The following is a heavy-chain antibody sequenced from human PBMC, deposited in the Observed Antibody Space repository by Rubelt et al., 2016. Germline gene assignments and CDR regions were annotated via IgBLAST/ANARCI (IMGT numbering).Heavy chain of an antibody. Sequence: STYYNPSLKSRVTISVDTSKNQFSLKLSSVTAADTAVYYCARVHFGITIFGVVTEGYGMDVWGQGTTVTVSS. V-gene: IGHV4-39*01. CDR3: ARVHFGITIFGVVTEGYGMDV. D-gene: IGHD3-3*01. J-gene: IGHJ6*02. CDR2: ST.